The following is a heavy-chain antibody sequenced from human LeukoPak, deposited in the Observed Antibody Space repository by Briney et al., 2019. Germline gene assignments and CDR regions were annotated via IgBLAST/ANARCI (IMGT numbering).Heavy chain of an antibody. Sequence: GGSLRLSCTASGCSFNSYGRHWVRQAPGKGLEWVAVIWYDGSNENYADSVKGRFTIARDNSKHRLYLQMNSLSAEDAAEYYGAKDYYASRGSQGSAGYFDYWGQGALVTVSS. V-gene: IGHV3-33*06. CDR3: AKDYYASRGSQGSAGYFDY. D-gene: IGHD3-22*01. CDR1: GCSFNSYG. J-gene: IGHJ4*02. CDR2: IWYDGSNE.